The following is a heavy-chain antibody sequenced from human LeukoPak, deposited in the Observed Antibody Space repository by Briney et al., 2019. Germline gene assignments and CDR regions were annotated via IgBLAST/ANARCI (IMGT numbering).Heavy chain of an antibody. J-gene: IGHJ5*02. CDR3: ARAGNYDTSGYYSSSKRFDP. CDR1: GGSIRSHD. D-gene: IGHD3-22*01. Sequence: SETLSLTCSVSGGSIRSHDWSWIRQPPGKGLEWVGHLYYDGSTNYNPSLKSRVTIAVDTSNNQFSLELSSVTAADTAVYYCARAGNYDTSGYYSSSKRFDPCVQGTLVTVSS. CDR2: LYYDGST. V-gene: IGHV4-59*11.